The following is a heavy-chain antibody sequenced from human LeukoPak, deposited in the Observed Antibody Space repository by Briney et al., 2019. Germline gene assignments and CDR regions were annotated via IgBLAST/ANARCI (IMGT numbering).Heavy chain of an antibody. J-gene: IGHJ4*02. Sequence: PGGSLRLSCAASGFTVSSIYMSWVRQAPGKELEWVSVIYSGGSTYYADSVKGRFTISRDNSKNTLYLQMNSLRAEDTAVYYCARDVDSSGWYWGQGTLVTVSS. CDR3: ARDVDSSGWY. CDR2: IYSGGST. CDR1: GFTVSSIY. V-gene: IGHV3-66*01. D-gene: IGHD6-19*01.